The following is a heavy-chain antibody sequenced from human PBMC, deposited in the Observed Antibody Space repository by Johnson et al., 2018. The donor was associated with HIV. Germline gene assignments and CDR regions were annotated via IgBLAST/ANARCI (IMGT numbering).Heavy chain of an antibody. D-gene: IGHD2-15*01. CDR2: IFTVGDV. J-gene: IGHJ3*02. V-gene: IGHV3-66*01. CDR1: GITVSSNY. CDR3: AKDRVVQSVGDAFDI. Sequence: VQLVESGGGLVQPGRSLRLSCAASGITVSSNYMSWVRQAPGKGLEWVSVIFTVGDVYYADSVKGRFTISRDNSKNFLYLQLNSLRAEDTALYYCAKDRVVQSVGDAFDIWGQGTLVTVSS.